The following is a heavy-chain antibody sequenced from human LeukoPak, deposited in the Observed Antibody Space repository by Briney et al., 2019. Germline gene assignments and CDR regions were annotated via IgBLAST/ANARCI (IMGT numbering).Heavy chain of an antibody. CDR1: GFTFSDYA. CDR3: AKDMAPRNGVSDPFDV. J-gene: IGHJ3*01. Sequence: GGSLRLSCAASGFTFSDYAMRWVRQAPGKGLEWVSAVGGGGYDTDYADSVKGRFTVSRDNSKNTLYLQMTSLRADDTAVYFCAKDMAPRNGVSDPFDVWGQGTMVTVSS. D-gene: IGHD2-8*01. V-gene: IGHV3-23*01. CDR2: VGGGGYDT.